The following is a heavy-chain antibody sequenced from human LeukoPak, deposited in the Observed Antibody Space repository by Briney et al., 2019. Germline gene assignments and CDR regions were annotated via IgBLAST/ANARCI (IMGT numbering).Heavy chain of an antibody. J-gene: IGHJ4*02. CDR1: VFTFSSYA. Sequence: GGSLRLSCAASVFTFSSYAMHWVRQAPGKGLEWVAVISYDGSNKYYADSVKGRFTISRDNSKNTLYLQMNSLRAEDTAVYYCARGGGDSNFDYWGQGTLVTVSS. CDR2: ISYDGSNK. V-gene: IGHV3-30-3*01. CDR3: ARGGGDSNFDY. D-gene: IGHD2-21*02.